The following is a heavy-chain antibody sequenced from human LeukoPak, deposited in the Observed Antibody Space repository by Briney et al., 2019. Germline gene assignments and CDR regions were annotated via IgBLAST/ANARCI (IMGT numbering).Heavy chain of an antibody. CDR1: GFTFSSYS. CDR2: ISSSSSYI. Sequence: GGSLRLSCAASGFTFSSYSMNWVRQAPGKGLEWVSSISSSSSYIYYADSVKGRFTISRDNAKNSLYLQMDSLRAEDTAVYYCARDFGMDGIAVAGFDYWGQGTLVTVSP. J-gene: IGHJ4*02. V-gene: IGHV3-21*01. D-gene: IGHD6-19*01. CDR3: ARDFGMDGIAVAGFDY.